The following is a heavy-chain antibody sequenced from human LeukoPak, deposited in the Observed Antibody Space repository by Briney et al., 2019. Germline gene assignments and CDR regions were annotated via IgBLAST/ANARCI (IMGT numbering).Heavy chain of an antibody. D-gene: IGHD3-22*01. CDR3: ARDRRYYDSSGYYGWVDY. CDR1: GGSISSGDYY. CDR2: IYYSGST. Sequence: SETLSLTCTVSGGSISSGDYYWSWIRQLPGKGLEWIGYIYYSGSTYYNPSLKSRVTISVDTSKNQFSLKLSSVTAADTAVYYCARDRRYYDSSGYYGWVDYWGQGTLVTVSS. J-gene: IGHJ4*02. V-gene: IGHV4-30-4*01.